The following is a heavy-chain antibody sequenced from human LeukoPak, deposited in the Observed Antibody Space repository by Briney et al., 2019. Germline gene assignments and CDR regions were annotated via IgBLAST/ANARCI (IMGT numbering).Heavy chain of an antibody. J-gene: IGHJ4*02. CDR2: ISGSGGST. CDR3: AKDSASGYYYGLFDY. V-gene: IGHV3-23*01. D-gene: IGHD3-22*01. CDR1: GFTFSSYA. Sequence: GGSLRLSCAASGFTFSSYAMSWVRQAPGKGLEWVSAISGSGGSTYYADSVKGRFTISRDNSKNTLYLQMNSLRAEDTALYYCAKDSASGYYYGLFDYWGQGTLVTVSS.